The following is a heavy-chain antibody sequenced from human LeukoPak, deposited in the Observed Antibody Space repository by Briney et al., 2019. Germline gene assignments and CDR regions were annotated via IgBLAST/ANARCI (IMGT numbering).Heavy chain of an antibody. Sequence: KTGGSLRLSCVASGFIFSSYSMNWVRQAPGKGLEWVSSISSSGNYIYYADSVKGRFTISRDNAKNSLYLQMNSLRAEDTAVYYCARGMSAFDYWGQGTLVTVSS. V-gene: IGHV3-21*01. J-gene: IGHJ4*02. CDR2: ISSSGNYI. D-gene: IGHD5/OR15-5a*01. CDR3: ARGMSAFDY. CDR1: GFIFSSYS.